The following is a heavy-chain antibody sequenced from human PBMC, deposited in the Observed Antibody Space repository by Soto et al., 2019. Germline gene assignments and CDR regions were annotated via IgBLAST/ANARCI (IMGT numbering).Heavy chain of an antibody. CDR1: GFTFSSYG. CDR3: AKDRSVDYYDSSGPSMLDY. D-gene: IGHD3-22*01. Sequence: PGGSLRLSCAASGFTFSSYGMHWVRQAPGKGLEWVAVISYDGSNKYYADSVKGRFTISRDNSKNTLYLQMNSLRAEDTAVYYCAKDRSVDYYDSSGPSMLDYWGQGTLVTVPQ. CDR2: ISYDGSNK. J-gene: IGHJ4*02. V-gene: IGHV3-30*18.